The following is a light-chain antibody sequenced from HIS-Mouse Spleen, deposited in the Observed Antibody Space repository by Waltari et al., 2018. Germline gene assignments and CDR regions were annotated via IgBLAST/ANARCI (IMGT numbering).Light chain of an antibody. CDR2: EGS. CDR3: CSYAGSSTFEV. V-gene: IGLV2-23*03. CDR1: GRDFGVYNL. Sequence: QSALTQPAYLSGAPGQSINISLSGTGRDFGVYNLLPWYQQHPGKAPKLMIYEGSKRPSGVSNRFSGSKSGNTASLTISGLQAEDEADYYCCSYAGSSTFEVFGGGTKLTVL. J-gene: IGLJ2*01.